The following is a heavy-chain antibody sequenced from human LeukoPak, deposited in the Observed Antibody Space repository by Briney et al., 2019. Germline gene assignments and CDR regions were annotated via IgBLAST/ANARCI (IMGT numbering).Heavy chain of an antibody. CDR2: IYYSGST. CDR1: GGSISSSSYY. J-gene: IGHJ5*02. Sequence: SETLSLTCTVSGGSISSSSYYWGWIRQPPGKGLEWIGSIYYSGSTYYNPSLKSRVTISVDTSKNQFSLKLSSVTAADTAVFYCARDPGSSLRWFDPWGQGTLVTVSS. V-gene: IGHV4-39*07. CDR3: ARDPGSSLRWFDP.